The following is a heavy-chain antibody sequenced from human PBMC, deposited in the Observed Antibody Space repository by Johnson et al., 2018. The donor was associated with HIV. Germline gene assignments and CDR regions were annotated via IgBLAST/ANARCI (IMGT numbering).Heavy chain of an antibody. CDR3: AKDVGGWELVLDAFDI. CDR1: GFTFSSYA. D-gene: IGHD1-26*01. J-gene: IGHJ3*02. Sequence: QVQLVESGGGVVQPGRSLRLSCAASGFTFSSYAMHWVRQAPGKGLEWVAVISYDGSNKYYADSVKGRFTISRDNSKNTLYLQMNSLRAEDTAVYYCAKDVGGWELVLDAFDIWGQGTMVTVSS. CDR2: ISYDGSNK. V-gene: IGHV3-30-3*01.